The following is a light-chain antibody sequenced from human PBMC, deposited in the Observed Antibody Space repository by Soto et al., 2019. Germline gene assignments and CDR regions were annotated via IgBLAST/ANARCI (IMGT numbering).Light chain of an antibody. Sequence: EIVLTPSPAPRSLSPGERATLSVSAVQSVSSYLAWYQQKPGQAPRLLIYDASNRATGIPARFSGSGSGTDFTLTISSLEPEDFAVYYCQQRSNWPPGLTFGGGTKVDIK. CDR3: QQRSNWPPGLT. CDR2: DAS. CDR1: QSVSSY. J-gene: IGKJ4*01. V-gene: IGKV3-11*01.